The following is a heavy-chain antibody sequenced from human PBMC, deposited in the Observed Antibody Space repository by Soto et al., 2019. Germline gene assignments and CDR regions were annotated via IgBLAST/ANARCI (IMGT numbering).Heavy chain of an antibody. CDR3: ARDPFVLRFLEWFQSPNFDY. D-gene: IGHD3-3*01. CDR1: GFTFSSYS. V-gene: IGHV3-21*01. CDR2: ISSSSSYI. Sequence: GGSLRLSCAASGFTFSSYSMNWVRQAPGKGLEWVSSISSSSSYIYYADSVKGRFTISRDNAKNSLYLQMNSLRAEDTAVYYCARDPFVLRFLEWFQSPNFDYWGQGTLVTVSS. J-gene: IGHJ4*02.